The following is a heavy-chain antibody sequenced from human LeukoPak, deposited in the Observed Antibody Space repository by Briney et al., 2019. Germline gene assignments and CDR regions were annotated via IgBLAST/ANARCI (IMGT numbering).Heavy chain of an antibody. Sequence: GASVKVSFKASGYTFTGYYMHWVRQAPGQGLEWMGWINPNSGGTNYAQKFQGRVTMTRDKSISTAYMELSRLRSDDTAVYYCARNGGAVAGTYYYYGMDVWGQGTTVSVSS. CDR1: GYTFTGYY. CDR2: INPNSGGT. J-gene: IGHJ6*02. D-gene: IGHD6-19*01. V-gene: IGHV1-2*02. CDR3: ARNGGAVAGTYYYYGMDV.